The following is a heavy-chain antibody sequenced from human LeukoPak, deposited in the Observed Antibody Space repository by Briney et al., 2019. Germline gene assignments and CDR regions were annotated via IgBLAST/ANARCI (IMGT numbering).Heavy chain of an antibody. D-gene: IGHD4-23*01. Sequence: PGRSLKLSCAASGFNFSSSVVHWVRQDPGKGLECVAVISNDGNNIHYAESVKGRFTISRDNTKNTLYLQMNSLTAEDTAEYFCAREADGGAIDQWGQGTLVTVSS. CDR3: AREADGGAIDQ. CDR1: GFNFSSSV. CDR2: ISNDGNNI. J-gene: IGHJ4*02. V-gene: IGHV3-30-3*01.